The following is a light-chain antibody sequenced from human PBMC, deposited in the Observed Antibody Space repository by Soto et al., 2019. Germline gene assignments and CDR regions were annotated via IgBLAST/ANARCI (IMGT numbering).Light chain of an antibody. V-gene: IGKV3-15*01. CDR1: QSVSSV. CDR3: QQYNNWPLPT. Sequence: EIVMTHSPATLSVSPGERATLSCRASQSVSSVLAWYQQNPGQAPRLLIYDASTSATGIPARFSGSWSGTEFTLTISNLQSEEIAVYYFQQYNNWPLPTFGQGTRLEIK. CDR2: DAS. J-gene: IGKJ5*01.